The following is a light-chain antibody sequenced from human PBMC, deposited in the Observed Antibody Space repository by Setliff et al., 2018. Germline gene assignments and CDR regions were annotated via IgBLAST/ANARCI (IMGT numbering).Light chain of an antibody. CDR1: SSDVGGYNY. V-gene: IGLV2-11*01. CDR2: DVS. Sequence: SVLTQPASVSGSPGQSITISCTGTSSDVGGYNYVPWYQQHPGKAPKLMIYDVSKRPSGVPDRFSGSKSGNTASLTISGLQAEDEADYYCCSYAGSYTSLYVFGTGTKAPS. J-gene: IGLJ1*01. CDR3: CSYAGSYTSLYV.